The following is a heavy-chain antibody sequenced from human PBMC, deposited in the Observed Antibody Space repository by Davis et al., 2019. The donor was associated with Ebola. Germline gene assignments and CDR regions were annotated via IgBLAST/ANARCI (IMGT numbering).Heavy chain of an antibody. CDR3: ARDNYISAFYYYYFMDV. D-gene: IGHD1-7*01. V-gene: IGHV3-21*01. CDR2: ISSNSRAT. CDR1: GFTFSKYS. Sequence: GGSLRLSCAASGFTFSKYSMNWFRQAPGKGLEWVSSISSNSRATYYADSLKGRFPISRDNAKSSLYLQMNSLRDEDTGVYFCARDNYISAFYYYYFMDVWGQGTTVTVSS. J-gene: IGHJ6*02.